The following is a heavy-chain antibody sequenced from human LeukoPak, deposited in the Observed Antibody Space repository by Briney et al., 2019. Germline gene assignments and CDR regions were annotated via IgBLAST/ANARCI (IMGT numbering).Heavy chain of an antibody. V-gene: IGHV4-59*08. CDR2: IYYSGST. D-gene: IGHD3-10*01. CDR3: ARLLGGEELWFGELFPYGMDV. Sequence: SETLSLTCTVSGGSISSYYWSWIRQPPGKGLEWIGYIYYSGSTNYNPSLKSRVTISVDTSKNQFSLKLSSVTAADTAVYYCARLLGGEELWFGELFPYGMDVWGQGTTVTVSS. CDR1: GGSISSYY. J-gene: IGHJ6*02.